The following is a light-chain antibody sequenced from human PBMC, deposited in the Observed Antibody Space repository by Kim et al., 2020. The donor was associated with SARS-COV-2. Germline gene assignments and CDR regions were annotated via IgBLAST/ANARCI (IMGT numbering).Light chain of an antibody. Sequence: VAWGQTDRMKCQGDSLRNYYATWDQQKPGQAPILFSYGKNNRPSGIPDRFSGSSSGNTASLTITGTQAGDEADYYCNSRDSNDNVVFGGGTQLTVL. J-gene: IGLJ2*01. CDR3: NSRDSNDNVV. CDR2: GKN. V-gene: IGLV3-19*01. CDR1: SLRNYY.